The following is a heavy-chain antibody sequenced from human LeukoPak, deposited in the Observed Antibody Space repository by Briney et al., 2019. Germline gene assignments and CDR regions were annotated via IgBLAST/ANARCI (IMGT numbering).Heavy chain of an antibody. CDR2: MNPNSGNT. V-gene: IGHV1-8*01. CDR3: ARRVLGVAAKRWFDP. Sequence: GASVKVSCKASGYTFTSYDINWVRQAPGQGLEWMGWMNPNSGNTGYAQKFQGRVTMTRNTSISTAYMELSSLRSEDTAVYYCARRVLGVAAKRWFDPWGQGTLVAVSS. D-gene: IGHD3-3*01. J-gene: IGHJ5*02. CDR1: GYTFTSYD.